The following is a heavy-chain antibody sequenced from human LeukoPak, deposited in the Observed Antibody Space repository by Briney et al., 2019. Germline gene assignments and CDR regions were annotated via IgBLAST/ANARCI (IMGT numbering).Heavy chain of an antibody. Sequence: ASVNVSCKASGYTFTSYAMHWVRQAPGQRLEWMGWIDAGNGNTKYSQKFQGRVTITRDTSASTAYMELSSLRSEDTAVYYCARDKAGTGLFSLFYWGQGTLVTVSS. J-gene: IGHJ4*02. V-gene: IGHV1-3*01. CDR2: IDAGNGNT. D-gene: IGHD6-19*01. CDR1: GYTFTSYA. CDR3: ARDKAGTGLFSLFY.